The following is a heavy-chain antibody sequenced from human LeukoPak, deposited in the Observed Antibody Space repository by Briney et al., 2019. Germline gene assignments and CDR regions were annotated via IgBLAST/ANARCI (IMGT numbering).Heavy chain of an antibody. CDR2: ISSSGTTI. J-gene: IGHJ4*02. CDR3: VKAGQGCLDY. Sequence: PGGSLRLSCAASGFTFSDYYMSWIRQPPGKGLEWVSYISSSGTTIYYADSVRGRFTVSRDNAKNSLYLQMNSLRPEDTALYYCVKAGQGCLDYWGQGTLVTVSS. D-gene: IGHD6-13*01. CDR1: GFTFSDYY. V-gene: IGHV3-11*01.